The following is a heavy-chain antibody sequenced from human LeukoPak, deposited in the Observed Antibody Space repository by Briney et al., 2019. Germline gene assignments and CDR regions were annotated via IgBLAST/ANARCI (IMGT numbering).Heavy chain of an antibody. J-gene: IGHJ4*02. Sequence: GGSLRLSCAASGFTFRNYVMSWVRQVPGKGLEWVSSISGSGDNTYYADSVKGRFTISRDNSKNTLYVQVNSLGTEDTAAYYCAKGSYYDSSGSFYFDYWGQGTLVTVSS. CDR2: ISGSGDNT. V-gene: IGHV3-23*01. D-gene: IGHD3-22*01. CDR1: GFTFRNYV. CDR3: AKGSYYDSSGSFYFDY.